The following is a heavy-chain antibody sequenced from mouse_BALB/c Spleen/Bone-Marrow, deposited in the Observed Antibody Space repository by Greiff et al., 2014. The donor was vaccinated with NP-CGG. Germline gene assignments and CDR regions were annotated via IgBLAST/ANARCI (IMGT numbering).Heavy chain of an antibody. CDR1: GYVFSTYW. J-gene: IGHJ2*01. CDR3: ARGGISVDY. Sequence: VQLQASGAELVRPGSSVKISCESSGYVFSTYWINWVKQRPGQGLEWIGQIYPGDGDTDYNGKFEDKATLIADKSSNTAYMQLSSLTSEDSAVYFCARGGISVDYWGQGTTLTVSS. V-gene: IGHV1-80*01. CDR2: IYPGDGDT.